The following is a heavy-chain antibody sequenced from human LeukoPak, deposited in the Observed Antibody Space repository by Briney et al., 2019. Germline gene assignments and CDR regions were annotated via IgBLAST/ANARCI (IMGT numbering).Heavy chain of an antibody. CDR3: ARLNGDYYDSSGLTDNWFDP. Sequence: SETLSLTCTGSGGSISSYYWRWIRQPPGKGLEWVGYIYTCGSTNYNPSLNSRVTISVDTSKNQCSLKLSSVTAADTAVHYCARLNGDYYDSSGLTDNWFDPWGQGTLVTVSS. J-gene: IGHJ5*02. D-gene: IGHD3-22*01. CDR2: IYTCGST. V-gene: IGHV4-4*09. CDR1: GGSISSYY.